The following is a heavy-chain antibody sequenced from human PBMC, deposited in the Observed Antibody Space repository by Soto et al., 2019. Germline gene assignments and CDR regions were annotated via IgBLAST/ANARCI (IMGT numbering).Heavy chain of an antibody. CDR1: GFTFSDYY. CDR3: ARGYGSGSYPDY. CDR2: ISSSSSYT. V-gene: IGHV3-11*05. J-gene: IGHJ4*02. Sequence: QVQLVESGGGLVKPGGSLRLSCAASGFTFSDYYMSWIRQAPGKGLEWVSYISSSSSYTNYADSVKGRFTIARDKAKNSLYRQMNSLRAEDTAVYYCARGYGSGSYPDYWGQGTLVTVSA. D-gene: IGHD3-10*01.